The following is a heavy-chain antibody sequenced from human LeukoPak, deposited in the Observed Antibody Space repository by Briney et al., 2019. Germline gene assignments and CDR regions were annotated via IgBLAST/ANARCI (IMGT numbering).Heavy chain of an antibody. D-gene: IGHD3-10*01. CDR1: GFTFSDYG. J-gene: IGHJ4*02. CDR3: AKGRARSTWDYFDY. CDR2: ISGNGDSI. V-gene: IGHV3-23*01. Sequence: GTLRLSCAGSGFTFSDYGMSWVRQAPGKGLEWVSVISGNGDSIYYADSVKGRFTISRDNSKNTVYLQMNSLRAEDTAVYYCAKGRARSTWDYFDYWGQGTLVTVSS.